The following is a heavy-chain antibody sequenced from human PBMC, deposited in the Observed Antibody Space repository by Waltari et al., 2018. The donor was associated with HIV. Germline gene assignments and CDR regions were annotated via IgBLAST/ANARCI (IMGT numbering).Heavy chain of an antibody. CDR1: GFTVSSNY. Sequence: EVQLVESGGGLVQPGGSLRLSCAASGFTVSSNYMSWVRQAPGKGLEWVSLIYTGGSTYYAGSVKGRFTISRDNSKNTLYLQMNSLRAEDTAVYYCASPDTTMVHGHYYFYHMDVWGQGTTVTVSS. CDR2: IYTGGST. CDR3: ASPDTTMVHGHYYFYHMDV. J-gene: IGHJ6*02. V-gene: IGHV3-66*01. D-gene: IGHD5-18*01.